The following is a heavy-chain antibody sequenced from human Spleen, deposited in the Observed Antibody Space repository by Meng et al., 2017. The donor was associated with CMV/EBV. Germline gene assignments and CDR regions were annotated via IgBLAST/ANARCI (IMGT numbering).Heavy chain of an antibody. Sequence: ETLSLTCAASGFTFSSYWMSWVRQAPGKGLEWVANIKQDGSEKYYVDSVKGRFTISRDNAKNSLYLQMNSLRAEDTAVYYCARRGGSGDPRKFDYWGQGTLVTVSS. D-gene: IGHD4-17*01. V-gene: IGHV3-7*01. CDR3: ARRGGSGDPRKFDY. CDR1: GFTFSSYW. J-gene: IGHJ4*02. CDR2: IKQDGSEK.